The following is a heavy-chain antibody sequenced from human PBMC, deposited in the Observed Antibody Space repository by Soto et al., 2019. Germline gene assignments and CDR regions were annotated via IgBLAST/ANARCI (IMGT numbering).Heavy chain of an antibody. J-gene: IGHJ4*02. V-gene: IGHV1-18*01. CDR2: ISAYSGDT. CDR1: GYTFTSYG. CDR3: ARDTITHGVCYIRDY. D-gene: IGHD2-8*01. Sequence: ASVKVSCKASGYTFTSYGISWVRQAPGQGLEWMGWISAYSGDTNYAQKLQGRVTMTTDTSTSTAYMELRSLRSDDTAVYYCARDTITHGVCYIRDYWDQGTLVTVSS.